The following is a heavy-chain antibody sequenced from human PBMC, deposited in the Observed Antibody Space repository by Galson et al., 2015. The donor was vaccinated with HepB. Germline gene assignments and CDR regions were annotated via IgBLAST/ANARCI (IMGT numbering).Heavy chain of an antibody. V-gene: IGHV3-13*01. D-gene: IGHD3-10*01. CDR1: GFTLSSCD. CDR2: IGTAGDT. J-gene: IGHJ4*02. CDR3: AKRSASGAYYDS. Sequence: SLRLSCAASGFTLSSCDMHWVRQATGYGLEWVSPIGTAGDTFYAGSVKGRFTTSRDNSKNMFFLQMNSLRAEDSAEYYCAKRSASGAYYDSWGQGTLVTVSS.